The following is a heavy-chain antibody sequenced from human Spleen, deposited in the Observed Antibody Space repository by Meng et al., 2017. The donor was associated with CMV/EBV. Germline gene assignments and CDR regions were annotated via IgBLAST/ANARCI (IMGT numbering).Heavy chain of an antibody. CDR3: ARGDPLTTDY. D-gene: IGHD4-11*01. V-gene: IGHV3-11*04. Sequence: GGSLRLSCVVSGFTFSDYYMSWIRQAPGKGLEWVSYISDSGTKIYYADSVKGRFTISRDNAQKSVYLQMNSLRAEDTAVYYCARGDPLTTDYWGQGTLVTVSS. CDR2: ISDSGTKI. CDR1: GFTFSDYY. J-gene: IGHJ4*02.